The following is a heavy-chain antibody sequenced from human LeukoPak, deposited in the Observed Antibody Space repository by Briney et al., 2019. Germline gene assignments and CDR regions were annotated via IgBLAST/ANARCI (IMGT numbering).Heavy chain of an antibody. CDR2: ITWNGGRT. CDR1: GFTFDDYG. J-gene: IGHJ4*02. V-gene: IGHV3-20*04. D-gene: IGHD6-19*01. CDR3: ARDPSGVAVAGYFDN. Sequence: TGGSPRLSCAASGFTFDDYGMSWVRQAPRKGLEWVSGITWNGGRTGYGDSVKGRFTISRDSAKNSLYLQMNSLRVEDTALYYCARDPSGVAVAGYFDNWGQGTLVTVSP.